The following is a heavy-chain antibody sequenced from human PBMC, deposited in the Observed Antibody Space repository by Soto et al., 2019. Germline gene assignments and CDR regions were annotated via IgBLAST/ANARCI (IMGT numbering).Heavy chain of an antibody. D-gene: IGHD6-19*01. V-gene: IGHV4-34*01. CDR2: INHSGST. Sequence: QVQLQQWGAGLLKPSETLSLTCAVYGGSFSGYYWSWIRQPPGKGLEWFGEINHSGSTNYNPSLKSRITISVDTSTNKFSLKLSYVTGAATAVYYCARGIAVACKTYSDFDYWGQGSLVTVCS. CDR1: GGSFSGYY. CDR3: ARGIAVACKTYSDFDY. J-gene: IGHJ4*02.